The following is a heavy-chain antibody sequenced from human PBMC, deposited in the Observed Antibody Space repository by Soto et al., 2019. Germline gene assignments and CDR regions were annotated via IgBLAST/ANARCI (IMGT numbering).Heavy chain of an antibody. J-gene: IGHJ4*02. CDR3: ARDSPPVDY. Sequence: ASVKVSCKASGYTFTSYGISWVRQAPGQGLEWMGWISAYNGNTKYAQKLQGRVTMTTDTSTNTAYMDLRSLRSDDTAVYYCARDSPPVDYWGQGTLVTVSS. V-gene: IGHV1-18*01. CDR1: GYTFTSYG. CDR2: ISAYNGNT.